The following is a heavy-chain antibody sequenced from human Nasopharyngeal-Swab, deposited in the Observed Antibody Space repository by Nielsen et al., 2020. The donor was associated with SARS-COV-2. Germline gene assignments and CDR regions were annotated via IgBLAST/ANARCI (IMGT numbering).Heavy chain of an antibody. CDR3: ASTPLDSSGYYYAFHY. Sequence: GESLKTSCAASGFTFSRYTMHWVRQAPGKGLEWVAVISYDGSNKYYADSVKGRFTISRDISKNTLYLQMNSLRAEDTAVFYCASTPLDSSGYYYAFHYWGRGTLVTVSS. CDR2: ISYDGSNK. J-gene: IGHJ4*02. V-gene: IGHV3-30-3*01. D-gene: IGHD3-22*01. CDR1: GFTFSRYT.